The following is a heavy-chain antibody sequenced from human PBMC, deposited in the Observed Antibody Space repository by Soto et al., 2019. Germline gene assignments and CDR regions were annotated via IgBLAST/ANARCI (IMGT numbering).Heavy chain of an antibody. CDR3: ARDINIQLDSPTGSVNLNWFDP. V-gene: IGHV4-31*03. CDR2: IYYSGST. CDR1: GGSISSGGYY. J-gene: IGHJ5*02. Sequence: QVQLQESGPGLVKPSQTLSLTCTVSGGSISSGGYYWSWIRQHPGNGLEWIGYIYYSGSTYYNPSLKSRVTISVDTSKNQFSLKLSSVTAADTAVYYCARDINIQLDSPTGSVNLNWFDPWGQGTLVTVSS. D-gene: IGHD6-6*01.